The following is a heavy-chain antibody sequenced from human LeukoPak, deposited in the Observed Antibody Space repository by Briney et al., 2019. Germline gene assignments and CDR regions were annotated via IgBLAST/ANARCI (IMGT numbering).Heavy chain of an antibody. V-gene: IGHV3-9*03. J-gene: IGHJ4*02. Sequence: GRTLRLSCAASGFTFDDYAMHWVRQAPGKGLEWVSGISWNSGSIGYADSVKGRFTISRDNAKNSLYLQMNSLRAEDMALYYCAKDIFRYVVPAANDYWGQGTLVTVSS. CDR3: AKDIFRYVVPAANDY. CDR1: GFTFDDYA. D-gene: IGHD2-2*01. CDR2: ISWNSGSI.